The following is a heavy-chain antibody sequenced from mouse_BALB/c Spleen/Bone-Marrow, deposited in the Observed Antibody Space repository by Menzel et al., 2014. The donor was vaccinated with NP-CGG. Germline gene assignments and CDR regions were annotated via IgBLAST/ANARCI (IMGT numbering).Heavy chain of an antibody. D-gene: IGHD2-14*01. J-gene: IGHJ1*01. CDR2: IDPENGDT. CDR3: NRYDWYFDV. V-gene: IGHV14-4*02. CDR1: GFNIKDYY. Sequence: EVQLQQSGAELVRSGASVKLSCTASGFNIKDYYMHWVKQRSEQGLEWIGWIDPENGDTEYAPKFQGKATMTADTSSNTAYLQLSSLTSEDTAVYYCNRYDWYFDVWGAGTTVTVSS.